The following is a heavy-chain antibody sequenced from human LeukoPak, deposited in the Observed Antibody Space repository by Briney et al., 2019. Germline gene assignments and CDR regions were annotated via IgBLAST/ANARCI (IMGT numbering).Heavy chain of an antibody. Sequence: PGGSLRLSCAASGFTFSHSAMSCVRQAPGKGLEWASSISSSTGNTYYADSVKGRFIISRDNSKNTLSLQMNSLRVDDTAVYYCAKMRAGARSWFDPSGQGTLVTVSS. CDR1: GFTFSHSA. D-gene: IGHD6-19*01. J-gene: IGHJ5*02. CDR2: ISSSTGNT. CDR3: AKMRAGARSWFDP. V-gene: IGHV3-23*01.